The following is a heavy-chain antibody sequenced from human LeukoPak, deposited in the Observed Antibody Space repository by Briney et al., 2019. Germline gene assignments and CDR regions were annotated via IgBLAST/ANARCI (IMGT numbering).Heavy chain of an antibody. CDR1: GYTFTTYG. D-gene: IGHD5-18*01. CDR3: ARDQGTGIHFWAYFDY. Sequence: GASVKVSCKASGYTFTTYGITWVRQAPGQGLEWLGWISPYNGNTIYAQKIQGRVTMTTDTSTGTAYMELRSLRSDDTAVYYCARDQGTGIHFWAYFDYWGQGAPVTVSS. J-gene: IGHJ4*02. V-gene: IGHV1-18*01. CDR2: ISPYNGNT.